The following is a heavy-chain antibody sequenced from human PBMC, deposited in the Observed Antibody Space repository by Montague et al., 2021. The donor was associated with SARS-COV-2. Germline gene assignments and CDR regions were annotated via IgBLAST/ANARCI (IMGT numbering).Heavy chain of an antibody. V-gene: IGHV4-39*01. Sequence: SETLSLTCTVSGDSISNFLYYWGWLRQPPGKGLEWIGSIYYRGSTYYSPSLKIRLTISVYTSKNQLSLRLISVTAADTAVYYCARRAHDGGSGGYATGFTWFDPWGQGTKVIVSS. J-gene: IGHJ5*02. CDR1: GDSISNFLYY. CDR2: IYYRGST. D-gene: IGHD5-12*01. CDR3: ARRAHDGGSGGYATGFTWFDP.